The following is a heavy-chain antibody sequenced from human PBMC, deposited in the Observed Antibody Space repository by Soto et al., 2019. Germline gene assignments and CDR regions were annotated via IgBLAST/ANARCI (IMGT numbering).Heavy chain of an antibody. J-gene: IGHJ4*02. D-gene: IGHD3-10*01. CDR2: IYYSGST. CDR1: GGSISSGDYY. CDR3: ARKSDYYYGAHFDY. V-gene: IGHV4-30-4*01. Sequence: SETLSLTCTVSGGSISSGDYYWSWIRQPPGKGLEWIGYIYYSGSTYYNPSLKSRVTISVDTSKNQFSLKLSSVTAADTALYYCARKSDYYYGAHFDYWGQGTLVTVSS.